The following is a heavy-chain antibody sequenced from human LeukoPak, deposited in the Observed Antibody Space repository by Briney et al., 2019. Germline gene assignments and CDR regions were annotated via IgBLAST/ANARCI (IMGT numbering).Heavy chain of an antibody. V-gene: IGHV1-46*01. D-gene: IGHD3-10*01. CDR1: GYTSTSYY. CDR3: ASYLGVGYGSGSYRGYDAFDI. J-gene: IGHJ3*02. CDR2: INPSGGST. Sequence: ASVKVSCKASGYTSTSYYMHWVRQAPGQGLEWMGIINPSGGSTSYAQKFQGRVTMTRDTSTSTVCMELSSLRSEDTAVYYCASYLGVGYGSGSYRGYDAFDIWGQGTMVTVSS.